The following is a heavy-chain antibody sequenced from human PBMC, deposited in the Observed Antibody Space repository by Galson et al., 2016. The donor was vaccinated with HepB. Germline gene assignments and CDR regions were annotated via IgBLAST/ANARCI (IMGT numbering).Heavy chain of an antibody. CDR1: GLSVTTYG. V-gene: IGHV3-33*05. CDR2: VSYDGETK. Sequence: SLRLSCAASGLSVTTYGMHWVRQAPGKGLEWVAVVSYDGETKYYADSVKGRFTISRDNSNNTLFLQMDSLRVDDTAVYYCARGGRYSGTHGLFDYWGQGALVTVSS. CDR3: ARGGRYSGTHGLFDY. J-gene: IGHJ4*02. D-gene: IGHD1-26*01.